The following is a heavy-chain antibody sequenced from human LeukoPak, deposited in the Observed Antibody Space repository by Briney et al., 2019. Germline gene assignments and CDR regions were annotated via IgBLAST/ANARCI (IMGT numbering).Heavy chain of an antibody. D-gene: IGHD4-23*01. CDR1: GFTFSTYA. CDR3: ARSEFQLARWSF. CDR2: IYYSGST. Sequence: GSLRLSCAASGFTFSTYAMSWIRQPPGKGLEWIGYIYYSGSTNYNPSLKSRVTISVDTSKNQFSLKLSSVTAADTAVYYCARSEFQLARWSFWGQGTLVTVSS. J-gene: IGHJ4*02. V-gene: IGHV4-59*01.